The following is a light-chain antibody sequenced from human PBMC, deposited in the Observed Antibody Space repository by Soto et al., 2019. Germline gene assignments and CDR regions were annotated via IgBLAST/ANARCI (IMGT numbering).Light chain of an antibody. Sequence: QSVLTQPPSASGTPGQRVTISCSGSSSNIGSNTVNWYQQLPGTAPKLLIYSNNQRPSGVPDRFSGSKSGTSASLAISGLQSEDESDYYCAARDDSLNRHYVCGTGTKVTVL. CDR2: SNN. CDR1: SSNIGSNT. V-gene: IGLV1-44*01. CDR3: AARDDSLNRHYV. J-gene: IGLJ1*01.